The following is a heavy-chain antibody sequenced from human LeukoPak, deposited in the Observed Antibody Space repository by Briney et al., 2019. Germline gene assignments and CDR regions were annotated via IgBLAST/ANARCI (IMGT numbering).Heavy chain of an antibody. CDR3: ARVRYDILTGFDY. J-gene: IGHJ4*02. V-gene: IGHV1-46*01. D-gene: IGHD3-9*01. Sequence: ASVKVSCKASGYTFTSYYMHWVRQAPGQGLEWMGIINPSGGSTSYAQKFQGRVTMTRDMSTSTAYMELSSLRSEDTAVYYCARVRYDILTGFDYWGQGTLVTVSS. CDR1: GYTFTSYY. CDR2: INPSGGST.